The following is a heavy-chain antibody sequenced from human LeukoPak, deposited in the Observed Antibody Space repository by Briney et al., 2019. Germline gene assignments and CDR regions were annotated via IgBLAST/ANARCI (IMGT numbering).Heavy chain of an antibody. V-gene: IGHV4-59*01. Sequence: SETLSLTCTVSGDSISNYYWSWIRQPPGKGLEWIGYIYYSGSTNYNPSLKSRVTISVDTSKNQFSLKLSSVTAADTAVYYRARSVEGYCSGGSCYSYYYYMDVWGKGTTVTVSS. CDR1: GDSISNYY. CDR3: ARSVEGYCSGGSCYSYYYYMDV. J-gene: IGHJ6*03. CDR2: IYYSGST. D-gene: IGHD2-15*01.